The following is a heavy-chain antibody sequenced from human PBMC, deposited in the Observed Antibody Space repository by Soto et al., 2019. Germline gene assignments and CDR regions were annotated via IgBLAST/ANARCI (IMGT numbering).Heavy chain of an antibody. Sequence: GVSLRLSCAASGFTFSSYAMSWVRQAPGKGLEWVSAISGSGGSTYYADSVKGRLTISRDNSKNTLYLQMNSLRAEDTAVYYCSNPPPGCSSTSCYYYYGMDVWGQGTPVTVSS. D-gene: IGHD2-2*01. CDR2: ISGSGGST. V-gene: IGHV3-23*01. CDR3: SNPPPGCSSTSCYYYYGMDV. J-gene: IGHJ6*02. CDR1: GFTFSSYA.